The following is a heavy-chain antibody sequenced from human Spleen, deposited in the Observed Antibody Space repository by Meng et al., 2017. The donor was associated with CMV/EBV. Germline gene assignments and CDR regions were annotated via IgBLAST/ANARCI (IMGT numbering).Heavy chain of an antibody. CDR1: GYTFTGYN. CDR2: INPIFGTA. J-gene: IGHJ4*02. Sequence: ASVKVSCKASGYTFTGYNIHWVRQAPGQGLEWMGWINPIFGTANYAQKFQGRVTMTRDTSTSTVYMELSSLRSEDTAVYYCARTPDSSGPNDYWGQGTLVTVSS. D-gene: IGHD3-22*01. CDR3: ARTPDSSGPNDY. V-gene: IGHV1-46*01.